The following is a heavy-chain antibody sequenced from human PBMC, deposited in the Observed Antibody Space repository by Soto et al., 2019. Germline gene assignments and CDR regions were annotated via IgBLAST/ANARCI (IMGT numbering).Heavy chain of an antibody. Sequence: SETLSLTCAVYGGSFSGYYWSWIRQPPGKGLEWIGEINHSGSTNYNPSLKSRVTISVDTSKNQFSLKLSSVTAADTAVYYCSIGAGGYDYMWFDPWGQGTLVPVSS. CDR3: SIGAGGYDYMWFDP. D-gene: IGHD5-12*01. V-gene: IGHV4-34*01. CDR2: INHSGST. CDR1: GGSFSGYY. J-gene: IGHJ5*02.